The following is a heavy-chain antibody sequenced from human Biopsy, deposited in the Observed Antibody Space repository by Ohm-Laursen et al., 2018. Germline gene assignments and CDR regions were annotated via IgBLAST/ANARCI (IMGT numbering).Heavy chain of an antibody. CDR2: INPNSGDT. V-gene: IGHV1-2*06. D-gene: IGHD6-13*01. J-gene: IGHJ4*02. Sequence: SVKVSCKASGYPFSNYYLFWVRQAPGQGLEWMGRINPNSGDTVFARNFQGRVTMTRDTAISTVYMDLRNLRPDDTAVYFCARMEQPHDYWGQGTPVTVSS. CDR3: ARMEQPHDY. CDR1: GYPFSNYY.